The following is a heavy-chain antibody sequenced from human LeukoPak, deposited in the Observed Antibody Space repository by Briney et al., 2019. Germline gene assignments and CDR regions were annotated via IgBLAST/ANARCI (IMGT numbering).Heavy chain of an antibody. CDR2: IIPIFGTA. V-gene: IGHV1-69*13. CDR3: AGAYSGSYNDAFDI. J-gene: IGHJ3*02. CDR1: GGTFSSYA. Sequence: ASVKVSCKASGGTFSSYAISWVRQAPGQGLEWMGGIIPIFGTANYAQKFQGRVTITADESTSTAYMELSSLRSEDTAVYYCAGAYSGSYNDAFDIWGQGTMVTVSS. D-gene: IGHD1-26*01.